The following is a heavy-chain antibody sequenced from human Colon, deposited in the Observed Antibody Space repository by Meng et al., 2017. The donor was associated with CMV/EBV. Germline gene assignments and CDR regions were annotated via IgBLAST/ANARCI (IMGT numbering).Heavy chain of an antibody. Sequence: SETLSLTCSVSGDSISDDYWAWIRQPPGKGLEWIAYVHSNGNTNYTPSLKSRVTISMDTSKNEFSLRLSSVTAADTAIYYCARRQWSANFDFWGQGALVTVSS. J-gene: IGHJ4*02. V-gene: IGHV4-59*08. CDR2: VHSNGNT. CDR1: GDSISDDY. D-gene: IGHD2-15*01. CDR3: ARRQWSANFDF.